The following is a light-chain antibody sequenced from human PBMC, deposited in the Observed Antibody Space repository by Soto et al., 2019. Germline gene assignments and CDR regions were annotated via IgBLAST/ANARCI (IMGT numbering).Light chain of an antibody. CDR3: QQYVTSPSIT. CDR1: ESIGDY. J-gene: IGKJ5*01. CDR2: AAS. V-gene: IGKV3-20*01. Sequence: EIVLTQSPCALSLSPGDRATLSCWFSESIGDYLAWYQQRPGQAPRLLIYAASRRASGTPHRFSGSGSERAFTLAISGREPADFGVYYCQQYVTSPSITFGQGTRLEIK.